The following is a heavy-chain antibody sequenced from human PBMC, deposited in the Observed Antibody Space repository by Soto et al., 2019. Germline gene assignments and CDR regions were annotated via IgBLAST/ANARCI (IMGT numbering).Heavy chain of an antibody. CDR3: ARTGYYDSSGYDAFDI. D-gene: IGHD3-22*01. CDR2: IYYSGST. CDR1: GGSISSYY. J-gene: IGHJ3*02. Sequence: SETLSLTCTVSGGSISSYYWSWIRQPPGKGLEWIGYIYYSGSTNYNPSLKSRVTISVDTSKNQFSLKLSSVTAADTAVYYCARTGYYDSSGYDAFDIWGQGTMVTVSS. V-gene: IGHV4-59*01.